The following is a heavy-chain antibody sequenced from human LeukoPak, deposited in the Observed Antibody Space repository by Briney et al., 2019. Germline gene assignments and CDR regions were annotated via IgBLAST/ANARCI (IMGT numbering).Heavy chain of an antibody. J-gene: IGHJ5*02. CDR2: INHSGST. CDR1: GGSISGYY. D-gene: IGHD2-2*01. CDR3: ARLHIVVVPAAEARYNWFDP. Sequence: SETLSLTCTVSGGSISGYYWSWIRQPPGKGLEWIGEINHSGSTNYNPSLKSRVTISVDTSKNQFSLKLSSVTAADTAVYYCARLHIVVVPAAEARYNWFDPWGQGTLVTVSS. V-gene: IGHV4-34*01.